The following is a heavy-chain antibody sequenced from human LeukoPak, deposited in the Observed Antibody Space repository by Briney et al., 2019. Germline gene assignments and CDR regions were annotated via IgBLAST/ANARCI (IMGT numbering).Heavy chain of an antibody. D-gene: IGHD2-2*01. Sequence: TGGSLRLSCAASGFTFSNYGMHWVRQAPGKGLEWVSVISYDGSYKYYADSVKGRFTISRDNSKNTLYLQMNSLRAEETAVYYCAKEKVVVVPAAILDYWGQGTLVTVSS. CDR1: GFTFSNYG. V-gene: IGHV3-30*18. J-gene: IGHJ4*02. CDR3: AKEKVVVVPAAILDY. CDR2: ISYDGSYK.